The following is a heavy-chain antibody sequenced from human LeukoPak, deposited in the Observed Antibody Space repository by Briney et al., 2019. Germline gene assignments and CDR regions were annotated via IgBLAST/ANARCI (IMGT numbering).Heavy chain of an antibody. J-gene: IGHJ2*01. V-gene: IGHV1-3*03. CDR2: INVGNGNT. Sequence: ASAKVSCKASGYTFTTYSIHWVRQAPGQRLEWMGWINVGNGNTKYSQEFQGRVTITRDTSASTAYMELSSLRSEDMAVYYCARQALVRGDWYFDLWGRGTLVTVSS. CDR1: GYTFTTYS. D-gene: IGHD3-16*01. CDR3: ARQALVRGDWYFDL.